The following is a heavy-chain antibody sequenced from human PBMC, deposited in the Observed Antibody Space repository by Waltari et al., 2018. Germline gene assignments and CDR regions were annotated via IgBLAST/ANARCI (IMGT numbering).Heavy chain of an antibody. Sequence: QVQLVQSGAEVKKPGASVKVSCKASGYTFPDLYIHWVRQAPGQGLEWMGTVNPNGGSTTYAQKLHDRVTMTRDTSTSTVYMELSSLRSEDTAVYYCARAGSTLIWGVAEWGQGTLVTVSS. J-gene: IGHJ4*02. CDR1: GYTFPDLY. CDR3: ARAGSTLIWGVAE. D-gene: IGHD2-2*01. CDR2: VNPNGGST. V-gene: IGHV1-46*04.